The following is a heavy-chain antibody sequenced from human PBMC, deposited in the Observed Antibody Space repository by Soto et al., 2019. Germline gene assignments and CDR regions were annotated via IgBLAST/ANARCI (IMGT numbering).Heavy chain of an antibody. CDR2: ISSSSNSI. Sequence: GGSLRLSCAASGFTFSSYIMNWVRQAPGSGPEWVSYISSSSNSIYYADSVKGRFTISRDNAKNSLHLQMNSLRAEDTAVYYCASPANMLSATQLDYWGQGALVTVSS. V-gene: IGHV3-48*01. CDR3: ASPANMLSATQLDY. D-gene: IGHD2-8*01. J-gene: IGHJ4*02. CDR1: GFTFSSYI.